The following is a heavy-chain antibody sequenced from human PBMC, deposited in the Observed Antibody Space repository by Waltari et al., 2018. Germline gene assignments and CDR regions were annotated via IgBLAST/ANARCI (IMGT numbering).Heavy chain of an antibody. J-gene: IGHJ4*02. D-gene: IGHD6-19*01. V-gene: IGHV3-33*08. Sequence: VYLVESGGGLAQPGGSLRPSWAASGLSFSEFVMNWVRQAPGKGLESVAVIWHDGTNKYYADSVKGRFTVSRDNSKNTMYLQMNSLRVEDTAVYYCAPPRQWTFDSWGQGALVTVSS. CDR1: GLSFSEFV. CDR3: APPRQWTFDS. CDR2: IWHDGTNK.